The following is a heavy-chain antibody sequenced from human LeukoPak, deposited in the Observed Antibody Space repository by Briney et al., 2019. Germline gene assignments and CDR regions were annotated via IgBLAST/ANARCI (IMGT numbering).Heavy chain of an antibody. V-gene: IGHV3-11*01. D-gene: IGHD3-22*01. CDR1: GFTFSDYY. Sequence: PGGSLRLSCAASGFTFSDYYMSWIRQAPGKGLEWVSYISGSGSTIYYADSVKGRFTISRDNAKNSLYLQMNSLRVEDTAVYYCARRVYYDNSGYSYWGQGTLVTVSS. J-gene: IGHJ4*02. CDR2: ISGSGSTI. CDR3: ARRVYYDNSGYSY.